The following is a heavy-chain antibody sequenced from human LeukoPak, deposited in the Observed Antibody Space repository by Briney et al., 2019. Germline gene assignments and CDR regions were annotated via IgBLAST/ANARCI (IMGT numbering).Heavy chain of an antibody. D-gene: IGHD6-13*01. Sequence: SETLSLTCTVSGYSISSGYYWGWIRQPPGKGLEWIGSIYHSGSTYYNPSLKSRVTISVDTSKNQFSLKLSSVTAADTAVYYCARDGIAAAGYWFDPWGQGTLVTVSS. V-gene: IGHV4-38-2*02. CDR1: GYSISSGYY. J-gene: IGHJ5*02. CDR2: IYHSGST. CDR3: ARDGIAAAGYWFDP.